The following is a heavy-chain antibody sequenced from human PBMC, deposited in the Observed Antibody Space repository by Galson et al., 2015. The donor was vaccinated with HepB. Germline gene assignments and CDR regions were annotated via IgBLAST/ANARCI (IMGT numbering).Heavy chain of an antibody. J-gene: IGHJ6*03. V-gene: IGHV1-18*01. CDR2: ITAYNGNT. CDR3: ARVNYYDSSAPNPEYYYYYYMDV. D-gene: IGHD3-22*01. Sequence: SVKVSCKASGYTFTSYGISWVRQAPGQGLEWMGWITAYNGNTNYAQKLQGRVTMTTDTSTSTAYMELRSLRSDDTAVYYCARVNYYDSSAPNPEYYYYYYMDVWGKGTTVTVSS. CDR1: GYTFTSYG.